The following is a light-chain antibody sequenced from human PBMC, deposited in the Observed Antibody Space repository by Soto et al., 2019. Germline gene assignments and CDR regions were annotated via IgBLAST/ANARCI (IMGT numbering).Light chain of an antibody. CDR1: QSVSSSY. CDR2: GAS. J-gene: IGKJ3*01. CDR3: QQDGSSPLT. Sequence: EIVLTQSPGTLSLSPGERATLSCRASQSVSSSYLAWYQQKPGQAPRLLIYGASSRATGSPTMFSGSGSGTDFTLTISRLEPDDVAVYSCQQDGSSPLTFGPGTKVDIK. V-gene: IGKV3-20*01.